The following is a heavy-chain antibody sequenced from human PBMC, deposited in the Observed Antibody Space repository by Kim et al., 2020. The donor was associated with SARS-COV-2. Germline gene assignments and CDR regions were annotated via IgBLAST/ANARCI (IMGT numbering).Heavy chain of an antibody. CDR1: GYTFTSYD. D-gene: IGHD5-12*01. J-gene: IGHJ6*02. CDR2: MNPNSGNT. Sequence: ASVKVSCKASGYTFTSYDINWVRQATGQGLEWMGWMNPNSGNTGYAQKFQGRVTMTRNTSISTAYMELSSLRSEDTAVYYCAGAVATIWGYYYYGMDVWGQGTTVTVSS. CDR3: AGAVATIWGYYYYGMDV. V-gene: IGHV1-8*01.